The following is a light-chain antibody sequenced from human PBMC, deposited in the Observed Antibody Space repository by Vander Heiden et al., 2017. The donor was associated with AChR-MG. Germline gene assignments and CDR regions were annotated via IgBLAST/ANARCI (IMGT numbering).Light chain of an antibody. CDR2: DAS. CDR1: QSVSSY. Sequence: EIVLTQSPATLSFSPGERATLPCRASQSVSSYLAWYQQKPGQAPRLLIYDASSRATGIPARFSGSGSGTDFTLIISSLEPEDFALYYCQQRSNWPLTFGGGTKVEIK. CDR3: QQRSNWPLT. V-gene: IGKV3-11*01. J-gene: IGKJ4*01.